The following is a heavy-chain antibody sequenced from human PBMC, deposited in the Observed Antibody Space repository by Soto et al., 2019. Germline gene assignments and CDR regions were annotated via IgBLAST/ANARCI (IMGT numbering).Heavy chain of an antibody. CDR1: GYTFINYY. CDR3: ERDISVAATIKIFDY. V-gene: IGHV1-46*01. D-gene: IGHD2-15*01. J-gene: IGHJ4*02. Sequence: ASVKVSCKASGYTFINYYMHWVRQAPGQGLEWMGIINPRSGSTSYAQKFQGRVTMTRDTSTSTVYMELSSLRSEDTAVYHCERDISVAATIKIFDYWGQGTLVTVSS. CDR2: INPRSGST.